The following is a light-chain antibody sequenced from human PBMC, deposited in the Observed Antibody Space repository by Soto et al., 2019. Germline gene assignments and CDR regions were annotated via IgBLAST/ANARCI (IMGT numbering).Light chain of an antibody. CDR3: QQYATSPTT. Sequence: EIVLTQSPDTLSLSPGERATVSCRASQNVDSYLAWYQHKPGQAPRLLIYGTSSRAIGIPGRFSGSGSGTDFTLIISRVEPEESAVYYWQQYATSPTTCGQGAVLDNK. J-gene: IGKJ5*01. V-gene: IGKV3-20*01. CDR2: GTS. CDR1: QNVDSY.